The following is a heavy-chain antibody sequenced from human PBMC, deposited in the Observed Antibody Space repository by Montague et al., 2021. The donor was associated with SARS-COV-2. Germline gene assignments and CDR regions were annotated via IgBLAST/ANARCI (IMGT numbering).Heavy chain of an antibody. CDR2: IYYSGST. CDR3: ARVQGITMIVVVIGAFDI. Sequence: IYYSGSTYYNPSLKSRVTISVDTSKNQFSLKLSSVTAAYTAVYYCARVQGITMIVVVIGAFDIGGQGTMCTVSA. D-gene: IGHD3-22*01. J-gene: IGHJ3*02. V-gene: IGHV4-31*02.